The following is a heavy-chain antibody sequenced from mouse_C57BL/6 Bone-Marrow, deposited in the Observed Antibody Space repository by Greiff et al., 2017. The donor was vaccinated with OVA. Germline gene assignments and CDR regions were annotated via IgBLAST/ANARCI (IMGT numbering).Heavy chain of an antibody. J-gene: IGHJ2*01. D-gene: IGHD1-1*01. V-gene: IGHV1-50*01. CDR2: IDPSDSYT. Sequence: VQLQQSGAELVKPGASVKLSCKASGYTFTSYWMQWVKQRPGQGLEWIGEIDPSDSYTNYNQKFKGKATLTVDTSSSTAYMQLSSLTSEDSAVYYCAVVAQGFDYWGQGTTLTVSS. CDR1: GYTFTSYW. CDR3: AVVAQGFDY.